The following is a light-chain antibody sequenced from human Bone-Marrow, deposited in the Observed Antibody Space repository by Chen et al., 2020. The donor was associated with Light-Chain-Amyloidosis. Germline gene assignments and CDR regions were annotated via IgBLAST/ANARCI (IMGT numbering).Light chain of an antibody. Sequence: QPALTQPASFSGSPGQSLTISCTGNSGDVGTYNYVSWYQQHPGKAPKVMIYAVSNRPSGVSNRFSGSKSGNTASLTISGLQAEDEADYYCSSFTSSSSYVFGPGTKVTVL. CDR2: AVS. J-gene: IGLJ1*01. CDR1: SGDVGTYNY. V-gene: IGLV2-14*01. CDR3: SSFTSSSSYV.